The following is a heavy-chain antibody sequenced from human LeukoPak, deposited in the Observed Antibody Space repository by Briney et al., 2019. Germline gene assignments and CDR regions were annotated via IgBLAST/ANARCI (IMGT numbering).Heavy chain of an antibody. Sequence: GVSLRLSCAASGFTVGSNYMSWVRLAPGKGLEWVSIMGSGGTTSYADSVKGRFTISRDNSRNTLYLQMNSLRAEDTGVYYCATRGAPGYYYGMDVWGQGTTVTVSS. J-gene: IGHJ6*02. CDR3: ATRGAPGYYYGMDV. CDR2: MGSGGTT. V-gene: IGHV3-66*01. D-gene: IGHD1-26*01. CDR1: GFTVGSNY.